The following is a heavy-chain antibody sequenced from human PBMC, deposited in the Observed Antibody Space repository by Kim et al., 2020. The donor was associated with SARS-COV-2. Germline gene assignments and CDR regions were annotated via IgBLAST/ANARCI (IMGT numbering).Heavy chain of an antibody. CDR3: ATFTRITMIVVVIPYYFDY. CDR2: ISGSGGST. D-gene: IGHD3-22*01. Sequence: GGSLRLSCAASGFTFSSYAMSWVRQAPGKGLEWVSAISGSGGSTYYADSVKGRFTISRDNSKNTLYLQMNSLRAEDTAVYYCATFTRITMIVVVIPYYFDYWGQGTLVTVSS. V-gene: IGHV3-23*01. CDR1: GFTFSSYA. J-gene: IGHJ4*02.